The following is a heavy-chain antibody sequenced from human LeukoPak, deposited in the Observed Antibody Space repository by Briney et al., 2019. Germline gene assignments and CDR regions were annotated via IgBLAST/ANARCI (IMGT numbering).Heavy chain of an antibody. V-gene: IGHV1-69*04. J-gene: IGHJ5*02. Sequence: SVKVSCKASGGTFSSYAISWVRQAPGQGLEWMGRIIPILGIANYAQKFQGRVTITADKSTSTAYMELSSLRSEDTAVYYCAREIRYGSGGSCPTHWFDPWGQGTLVTVSS. CDR1: GGTFSSYA. CDR2: IIPILGIA. D-gene: IGHD2-15*01. CDR3: AREIRYGSGGSCPTHWFDP.